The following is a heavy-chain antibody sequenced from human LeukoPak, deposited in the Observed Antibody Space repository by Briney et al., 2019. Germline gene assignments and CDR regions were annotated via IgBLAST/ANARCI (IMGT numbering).Heavy chain of an antibody. CDR2: INPGNGKT. J-gene: IGHJ6*02. CDR3: ARAGKWELLDYYYGMDV. V-gene: IGHV1-3*01. CDR1: GYSFTSHA. D-gene: IGHD1-26*01. Sequence: ASVKVSCKASGYSFTSHAMHWVRQAPGQRLEWMGWINPGNGKTKYSQKFQGRVTITRDTSASTVYMELSSLRSEDTAVYYCARAGKWELLDYYYGMDVWGQGTTVTVSS.